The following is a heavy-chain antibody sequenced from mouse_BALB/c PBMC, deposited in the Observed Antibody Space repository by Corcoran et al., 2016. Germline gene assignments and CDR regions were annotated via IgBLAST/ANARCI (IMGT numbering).Heavy chain of an antibody. CDR3: ARNWDVGAY. D-gene: IGHD4-1*01. CDR1: GFNIKDTY. V-gene: IGHV14-3*02. Sequence: EVQLQQSGAELVKPGASVKLSCTASGFNIKDTYMHWVKQRPEQGLEWIGRIDPANGNTKYDPKFQGKATIKADTSSNTAYLQLSSLTSEDTAVYYGARNWDVGAYWGQGTLVTVSA. CDR2: IDPANGNT. J-gene: IGHJ3*01.